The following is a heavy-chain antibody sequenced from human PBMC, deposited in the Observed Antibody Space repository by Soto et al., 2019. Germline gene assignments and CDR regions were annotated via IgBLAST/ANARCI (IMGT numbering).Heavy chain of an antibody. J-gene: IGHJ4*02. D-gene: IGHD3-16*01. CDR2: IVPVFGTV. V-gene: IGHV1-69*06. CDR1: GDTFTKYA. CDR3: GGVAPGITWSSFDS. Sequence: QLQLVQSGAEVKKPGSSVRVSCKASGDTFTKYAISWLRQAPGQGLEWMGGIVPVFGTVNHAQRFKGRVTIPAEKPTITSWGGWPSLTAEDTAFYYWGGVAPGITWSSFDSWGQGPRVT.